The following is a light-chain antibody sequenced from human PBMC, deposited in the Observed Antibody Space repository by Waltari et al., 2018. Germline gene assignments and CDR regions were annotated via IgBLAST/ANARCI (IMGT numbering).Light chain of an antibody. CDR2: WAS. Sequence: DIVMTQSPDSLAVSLGERAPIHCKSSRNVLYSSNNKNYLALYQQKPGQPPKLLIYWASTRESGVPDRFSGSGSGTDFTLTISSLQAEDVAVYYCQQYYSTPITFGQGTRLEIK. CDR3: QQYYSTPIT. CDR1: RNVLYSSNNKNY. V-gene: IGKV4-1*01. J-gene: IGKJ5*01.